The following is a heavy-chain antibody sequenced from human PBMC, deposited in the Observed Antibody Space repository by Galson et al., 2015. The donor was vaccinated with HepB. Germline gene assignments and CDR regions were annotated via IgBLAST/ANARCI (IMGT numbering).Heavy chain of an antibody. V-gene: IGHV2-70*01. CDR1: GFSLSTSGIC. J-gene: IGHJ3*02. D-gene: IGHD6-13*01. Sequence: PALVKPTQTPTLTCTFSGFSLSTSGICVSWIRQPPGKALEWLALIGWDDHKYYSTSLKTRLTISKDTSKNQVVLTMTNMDPVDTATYYCARALEAAPVRGAFDIWGQGTMVTVSS. CDR3: ARALEAAPVRGAFDI. CDR2: IGWDDHK.